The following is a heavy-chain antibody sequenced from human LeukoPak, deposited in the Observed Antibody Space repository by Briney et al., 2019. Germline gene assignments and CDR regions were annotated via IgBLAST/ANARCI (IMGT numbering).Heavy chain of an antibody. V-gene: IGHV3-21*01. D-gene: IGHD3-16*02. J-gene: IGHJ3*02. CDR3: ARTVGYLDAFDI. Sequence: GGSLRLSCVASGFTFSSYSMNWVRQAPGKGLEWVSSISSSSSYIYYADSVKGRFTISRDNAKNSLYLQMNSLRAEDTAVYYCARTVGYLDAFDIWGQGTMVTVSS. CDR1: GFTFSSYS. CDR2: ISSSSSYI.